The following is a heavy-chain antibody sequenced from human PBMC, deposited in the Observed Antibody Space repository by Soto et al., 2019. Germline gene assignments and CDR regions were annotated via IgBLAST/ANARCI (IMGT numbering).Heavy chain of an antibody. CDR3: ARPVAATHHAFDI. D-gene: IGHD2-15*01. V-gene: IGHV3-21*01. J-gene: IGHJ3*02. Sequence: GGSLRLSCAASGFTFSSYSMNWVRQAPGKGLEWVSSISSSSSYIYYADSVKGRFTISRDNAKNSLYLQMNSLRAEDTAVYYCARPVAATHHAFDIWGQGTMVTVSS. CDR2: ISSSSSYI. CDR1: GFTFSSYS.